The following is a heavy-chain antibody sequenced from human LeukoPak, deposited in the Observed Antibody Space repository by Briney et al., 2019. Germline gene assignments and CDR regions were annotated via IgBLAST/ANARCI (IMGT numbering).Heavy chain of an antibody. J-gene: IGHJ4*02. Sequence: GASVKVSCEASGYTFTSYGISWVRQAPGQGLEWMGWISAYNGNTNYAQKLQGRVTMTTDTSTSTAYMELRSLRSEDTAVYFCARVINPDQVPLGGYFDYWGQGMLVTVSS. CDR2: ISAYNGNT. CDR1: GYTFTSYG. CDR3: ARVINPDQVPLGGYFDY. V-gene: IGHV1-18*01. D-gene: IGHD3-16*01.